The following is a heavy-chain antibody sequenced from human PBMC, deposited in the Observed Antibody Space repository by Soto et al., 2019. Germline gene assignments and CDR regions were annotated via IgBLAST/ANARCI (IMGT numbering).Heavy chain of an antibody. CDR2: ISPRNGDT. CDR3: VREAGDYDWYFDL. Sequence: GPEVKEPGASVKVSCKASAYTFSSRGIYWVRQAPGQELEWMGWISPRNGDTHYAQSFQDRVTLTTDTSTSTAYMDLRSLRSDDTAVYFCVREAGDYDWYFDLWGRGTPVTVSS. D-gene: IGHD4-17*01. CDR1: AYTFSSRG. V-gene: IGHV1-18*01. J-gene: IGHJ2*01.